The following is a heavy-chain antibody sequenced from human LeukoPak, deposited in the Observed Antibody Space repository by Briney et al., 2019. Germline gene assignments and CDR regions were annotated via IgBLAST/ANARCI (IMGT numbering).Heavy chain of an antibody. D-gene: IGHD3-16*01. J-gene: IGHJ4*02. CDR2: INQNGREK. Sequence: GGSLRLSCEVSGLTFSTYWMTWVRQAPGKGLEWVASINQNGREKYYVDFVKGRFTISRDNAKDSLYLPMNSLRDEDTAVYYCARSLGDDWGKGTLDTVSS. CDR1: GLTFSTYW. V-gene: IGHV3-7*01. CDR3: ARSLGDD.